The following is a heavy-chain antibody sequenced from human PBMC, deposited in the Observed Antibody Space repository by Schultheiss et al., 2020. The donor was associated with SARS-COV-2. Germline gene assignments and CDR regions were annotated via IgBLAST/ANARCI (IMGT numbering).Heavy chain of an antibody. CDR2: IIPIFGTA. CDR3: ARGSSGWHNWFDP. CDR1: GGTFSSYA. D-gene: IGHD6-19*01. J-gene: IGHJ5*02. Sequence: SVKVSCKASGGTFSSYAISWVRQAPGQGLEWMGGIIPIFGTANYAQKFQGRVTITADESTSTAYMELRSLRSDDTAVYYCARGSSGWHNWFDPWGQGTLVTVSS. V-gene: IGHV1-69*13.